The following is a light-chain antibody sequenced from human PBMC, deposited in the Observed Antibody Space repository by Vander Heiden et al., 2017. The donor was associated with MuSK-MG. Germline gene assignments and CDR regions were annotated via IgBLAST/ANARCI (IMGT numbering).Light chain of an antibody. J-gene: IGKJ4*01. CDR2: DAS. CDR3: QQRSNWPPG. Sequence: EIVLTQSPATLSLSPGERATLSCRASQSVSSYLAWYPQKPGQAPRLLIYDASNSATGIPARFSGSGSATDFTLTISSLEPEDFAVYYCQQRSNWPPGFGGGTKVEIK. CDR1: QSVSSY. V-gene: IGKV3-11*01.